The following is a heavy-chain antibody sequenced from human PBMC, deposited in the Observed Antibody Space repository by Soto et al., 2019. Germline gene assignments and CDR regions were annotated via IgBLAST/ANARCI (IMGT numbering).Heavy chain of an antibody. D-gene: IGHD3-10*01. CDR1: GFTFSSYS. CDR2: ISSSSSTI. J-gene: IGHJ6*03. V-gene: IGHV3-48*01. Sequence: GGSLRLSCAASGFTFSSYSMNWVRQAPGKGLEWVSYISSSSSTIYYADSVKGRFTISRDNAKNSLYLQMNSLRAEDTAVYYCARDYYGSGKGLYYYYYYMDVWGKGTTVTVSS. CDR3: ARDYYGSGKGLYYYYYYMDV.